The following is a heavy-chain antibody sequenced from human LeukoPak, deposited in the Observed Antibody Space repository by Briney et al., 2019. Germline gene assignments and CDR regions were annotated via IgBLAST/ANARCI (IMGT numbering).Heavy chain of an antibody. CDR2: ISGSGGST. CDR3: AKRYDILTGYYPATSFDY. D-gene: IGHD3-9*01. CDR1: GFTFSSYA. Sequence: GGSLRLSCAASGFTFSSYAMSWVRQAPGKGLEWVSAISGSGGSTYYADSVKGRFTISRDNSKNTLYLQMNSLRAEDTAVYYCAKRYDILTGYYPATSFDYWGQGTLVTVSS. V-gene: IGHV3-23*01. J-gene: IGHJ4*02.